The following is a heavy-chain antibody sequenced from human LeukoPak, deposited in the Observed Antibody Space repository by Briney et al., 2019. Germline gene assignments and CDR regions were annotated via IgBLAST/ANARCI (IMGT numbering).Heavy chain of an antibody. Sequence: GGSLRLSCEASGFTFNTYSMNWARQAPGKGLEWVSSIDSSGGYMFYADSVKGRFIISRDNAKDSLYLQMNRLRVEDTAVYYCLRGDRRDYWGQGTLVTVSS. CDR1: GFTFNTYS. CDR2: IDSSGGYM. J-gene: IGHJ4*02. CDR3: LRGDRRDY. V-gene: IGHV3-21*06.